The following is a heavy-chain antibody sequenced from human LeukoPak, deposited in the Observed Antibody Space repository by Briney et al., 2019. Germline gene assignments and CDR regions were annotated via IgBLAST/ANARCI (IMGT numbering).Heavy chain of an antibody. J-gene: IGHJ4*02. CDR2: ISIGGDTT. CDR3: AKEIRPNDC. Sequence: PGGSLRLSCAASGFTFSSHGMCWVRQAPGRGVEWGSSISIGGDTTYSDSVKGRFPISRDNSKNTLYLQLDSLRAEDTAIYYCAKEIRPNDCWGQGTLVTVSS. CDR1: GFTFSSHG. D-gene: IGHD4-17*01. V-gene: IGHV3-23*01.